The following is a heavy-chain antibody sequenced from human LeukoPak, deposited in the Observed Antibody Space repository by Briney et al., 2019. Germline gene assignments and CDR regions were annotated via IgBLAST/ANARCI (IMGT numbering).Heavy chain of an antibody. V-gene: IGHV3-7*01. CDR2: IKQDGGEK. J-gene: IGHJ6*03. CDR1: GFTFSSYW. CDR3: ARGDLTGPNGEYYYYYVDV. D-gene: IGHD1/OR15-1a*01. Sequence: GGSLRLSCAASGFTFSSYWMSWVRQAPGKGLEWVANIKQDGGEKYYVDSVKGRFTISRDNAQNSLYLQMNSLRAEDTAVYYCARGDLTGPNGEYYYYYVDVWGKGTTVTVSS.